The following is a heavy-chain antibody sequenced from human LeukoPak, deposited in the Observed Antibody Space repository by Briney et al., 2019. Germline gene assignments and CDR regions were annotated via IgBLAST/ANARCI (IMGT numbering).Heavy chain of an antibody. J-gene: IGHJ4*02. D-gene: IGHD3-16*01. Sequence: ASVKVSCKTSGYSFSSYGIHWVRQAPGHGLEWIGWISAYNGKTNYAQKLQGRVTMTTDTSTSTAYMELRNLRSDDTGVYYCARYLGVDDASDFWGQGTLATVSS. CDR2: ISAYNGKT. V-gene: IGHV1-18*01. CDR1: GYSFSSYG. CDR3: ARYLGVDDASDF.